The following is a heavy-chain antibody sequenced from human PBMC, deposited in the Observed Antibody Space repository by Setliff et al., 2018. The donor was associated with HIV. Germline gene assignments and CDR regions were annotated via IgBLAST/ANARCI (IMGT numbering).Heavy chain of an antibody. Sequence: SETLSLTCTVSGDSISSDSFFWSWIRQPAGKGLEWIGRIYTSGGTNYNPSLKSRVTISIDTSKNQLSVKLTSVTAADTAVYYCARVSMVRGVIHYYNYGMDVWGQGTTVTVSS. CDR2: IYTSGGT. J-gene: IGHJ6*02. CDR3: ARVSMVRGVIHYYNYGMDV. CDR1: GDSISSDSFF. V-gene: IGHV4-61*02. D-gene: IGHD3-10*01.